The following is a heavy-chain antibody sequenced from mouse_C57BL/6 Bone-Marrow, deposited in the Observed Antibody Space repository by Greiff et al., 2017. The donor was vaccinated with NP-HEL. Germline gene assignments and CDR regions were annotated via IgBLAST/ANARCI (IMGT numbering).Heavy chain of an antibody. CDR3: TPIYYYGSY. CDR2: IDPENGDT. V-gene: IGHV14-4*01. J-gene: IGHJ3*01. D-gene: IGHD1-1*01. CDR1: GFNIKDDY. Sequence: EVQLQQSGAELVRPGASVKLSCTASGFNIKDDYMPWVKQRPEQGLEWIGWIDPENGDTEYASKFQGKATITADTSSNTAYLQLSSLTSEDTAVYYCTPIYYYGSYWGQGTLVTVSA.